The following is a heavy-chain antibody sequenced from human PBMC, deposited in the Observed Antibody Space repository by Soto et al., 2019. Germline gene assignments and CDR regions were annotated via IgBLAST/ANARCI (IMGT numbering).Heavy chain of an antibody. CDR2: IWYDGSNK. Sequence: GSLRLSCAASGFTFSSYGMHWVRQAPGRGLEWVAVIWYDGSNKYYADSVKGRFTISRDNSKNTLYLQMNSLRAEDTAVYYCARDSFFGYFDYWGQGTLVTVSS. D-gene: IGHD3-16*01. V-gene: IGHV3-33*01. CDR1: GFTFSSYG. J-gene: IGHJ4*02. CDR3: ARDSFFGYFDY.